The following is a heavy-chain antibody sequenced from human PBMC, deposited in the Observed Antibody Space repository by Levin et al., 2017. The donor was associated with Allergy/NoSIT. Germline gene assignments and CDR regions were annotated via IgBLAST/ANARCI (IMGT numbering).Heavy chain of an antibody. CDR1: GYTFTSYG. CDR2: ISAYNGNT. J-gene: IGHJ6*02. D-gene: IGHD2-2*01. V-gene: IGHV1-18*01. Sequence: ASVKVSCKASGYTFTSYGISWVRQAPGQGLEWMGWISAYNGNTNYAQKLQGRVTMTTDTSTSTAYMELRSLRSDDTAVYYCARDPVPAANYYYGMDVWGQGTTVTVSS. CDR3: ARDPVPAANYYYGMDV.